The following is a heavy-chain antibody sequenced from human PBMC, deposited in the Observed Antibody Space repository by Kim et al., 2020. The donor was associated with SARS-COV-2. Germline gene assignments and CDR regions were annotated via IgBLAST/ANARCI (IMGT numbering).Heavy chain of an antibody. CDR1: AFTFSTAW. V-gene: IGHV3-15*01. D-gene: IGHD3-10*01. Sequence: GGSLRLSCAASAFTFSTAWMSWVRQAPGKGLEWVGRIKSKTDGGTTDYAAPVKGRFTISRDDSKNTLYLQMNSLKTEDTAVYYCTRLFKWFGAIDYWGQGTLVTVSS. CDR2: IKSKTDGGTT. J-gene: IGHJ4*02. CDR3: TRLFKWFGAIDY.